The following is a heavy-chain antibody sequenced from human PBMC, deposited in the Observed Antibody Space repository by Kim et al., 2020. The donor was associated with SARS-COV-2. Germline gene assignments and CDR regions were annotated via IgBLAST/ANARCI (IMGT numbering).Heavy chain of an antibody. J-gene: IGHJ5*02. CDR2: IYYSGST. D-gene: IGHD3-10*01. CDR3: ARAGYYGSGSYYTPIPLSWFDP. Sequence: SETLSLTCTVSGGSISSGGYYWSWIRQHPGKGLEWIGYIYYSGSTYYNPSLKNRVTLSVDTSKNQFSLKLSSVTAADTAVYYCARAGYYGSGSYYTPIPLSWFDPWGQGTRVTVSS. V-gene: IGHV4-31*03. CDR1: GGSISSGGYY.